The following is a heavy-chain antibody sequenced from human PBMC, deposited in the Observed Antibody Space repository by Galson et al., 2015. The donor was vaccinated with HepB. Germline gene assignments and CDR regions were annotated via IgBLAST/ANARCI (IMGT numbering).Heavy chain of an antibody. CDR1: GFTFSTYA. D-gene: IGHD6-13*01. J-gene: IGHJ4*02. Sequence: SLRLSCAASGFTFSTYAVHWVRQAPGKGLEWVALISYDGSNKYYADSVKGRFTISRDNSKNTLYLQMNSLRAEDTAVYYCARGYSSSWYERGFDYFDYWGQGTLVTVSS. V-gene: IGHV3-30-3*01. CDR2: ISYDGSNK. CDR3: ARGYSSSWYERGFDYFDY.